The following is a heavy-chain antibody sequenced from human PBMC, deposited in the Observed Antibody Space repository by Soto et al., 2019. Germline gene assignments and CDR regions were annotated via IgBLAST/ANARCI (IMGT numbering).Heavy chain of an antibody. CDR1: GYTFTGYY. CDR2: INPNSGDT. V-gene: IGHV1-2*02. J-gene: IGHJ4*02. D-gene: IGHD5-12*01. Sequence: QVQLVQSGAEVKKPGASVKVSCKASGYTFTGYYMHWVRQAPGQGLEWMGWINPNSGDTNYAQKFQGRVTMTRDTSISTAYMELSRLRSDDTAVYYCARDNGAWIHFDYWGQGTLVTVSS. CDR3: ARDNGAWIHFDY.